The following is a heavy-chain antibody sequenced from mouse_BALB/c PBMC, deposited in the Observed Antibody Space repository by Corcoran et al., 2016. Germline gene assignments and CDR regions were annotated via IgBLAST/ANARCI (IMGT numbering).Heavy chain of an antibody. CDR3: ARKGDGYWSYALDY. Sequence: EVQLQQSGPELVKPGASAKISCKTSGYTFTEYTMHWVRQSNGKSLEWSGGINPNNGGTSYNQKFKGKATLTVDKSSSTAYMELRSLTSEDSAVYYCARKGDGYWSYALDYWGQGTSVTGSS. CDR2: INPNNGGT. CDR1: GYTFTEYT. J-gene: IGHJ4*01. D-gene: IGHD2-3*01. V-gene: IGHV1-18*01.